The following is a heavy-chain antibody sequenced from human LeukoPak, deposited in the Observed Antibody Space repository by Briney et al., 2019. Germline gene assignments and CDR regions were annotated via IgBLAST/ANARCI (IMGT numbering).Heavy chain of an antibody. CDR1: GGSFSGYY. CDR3: ARRSDTAMVFDDY. Sequence: SETLSLTCAVYGGSFSGYYWSWIRQPAGKGLEWIGEINHSGSTNYNPSLKSRVTMSVDTSKNQFSLELSSVTAADTAVYYCARRSDTAMVFDDYWGQGTLVTVSS. D-gene: IGHD5-18*01. CDR2: INHSGST. J-gene: IGHJ4*02. V-gene: IGHV4-34*01.